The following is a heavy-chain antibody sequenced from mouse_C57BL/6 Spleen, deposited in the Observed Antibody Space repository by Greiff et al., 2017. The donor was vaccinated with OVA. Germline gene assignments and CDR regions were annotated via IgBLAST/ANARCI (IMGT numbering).Heavy chain of an antibody. D-gene: IGHD2-3*01. V-gene: IGHV1-42*01. Sequence: EVKLMESGPELVKPGASVKISCKASGYSFTGYYMNWVKQSPEKSLEWIGELNPSTGGTTYNQKFKAKATLTVDKSSSTAYMQLKSLTSEDSAVYYCARSPSGLLNWFAYWGQGTLVTVSA. CDR3: ARSPSGLLNWFAY. CDR2: LNPSTGGT. J-gene: IGHJ3*01. CDR1: GYSFTGYY.